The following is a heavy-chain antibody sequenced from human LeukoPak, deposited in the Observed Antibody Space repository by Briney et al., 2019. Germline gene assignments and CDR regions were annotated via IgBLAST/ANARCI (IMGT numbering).Heavy chain of an antibody. CDR3: AKEYSSGLIDY. V-gene: IGHV3-48*03. Sequence: GGSLRLSCAASGFTFSSYEMNWVRQAPGKGLEWVSYISSSGSTIFYADSVKGRFTISRDNAKNSLYIQMNSLRAEDTAVYYCAKEYSSGLIDYWGQGTLVTVSS. D-gene: IGHD6-19*01. CDR2: ISSSGSTI. CDR1: GFTFSSYE. J-gene: IGHJ4*02.